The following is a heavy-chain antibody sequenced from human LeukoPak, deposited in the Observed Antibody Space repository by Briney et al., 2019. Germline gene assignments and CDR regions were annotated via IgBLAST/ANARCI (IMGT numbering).Heavy chain of an antibody. CDR2: IIPIFGTA. Sequence: SXXVSCKASGGTFSSYAISWVRQAPGQGLEWMGGIIPIFGTANYAQKFQGRVTITADESTSTAYMELSSLRSEDTAVYYCARIWTDCSSTSCYTPYFDYWGQGTLVTVSS. V-gene: IGHV1-69*01. D-gene: IGHD2-2*02. CDR3: ARIWTDCSSTSCYTPYFDY. J-gene: IGHJ4*02. CDR1: GGTFSSYA.